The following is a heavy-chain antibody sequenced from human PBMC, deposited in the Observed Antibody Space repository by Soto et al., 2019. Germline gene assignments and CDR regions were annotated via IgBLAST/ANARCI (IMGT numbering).Heavy chain of an antibody. V-gene: IGHV3-33*06. CDR3: AKGGRSSSGLDFDY. D-gene: IGHD6-6*01. CDR1: GFTFSSYG. Sequence: QVQLVESGGGVVQPGRSLRLSCVASGFTFSSYGMHWVRQAPGKGLEWVAVIWNDGSKKYYADSVKGRFTISRDNSKDTLYLQMDSLRAEDTAVYYCAKGGRSSSGLDFDYWGQGTLVTVSS. CDR2: IWNDGSKK. J-gene: IGHJ4*02.